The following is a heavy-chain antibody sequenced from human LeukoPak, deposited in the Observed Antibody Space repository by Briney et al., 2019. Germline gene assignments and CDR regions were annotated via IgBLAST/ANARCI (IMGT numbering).Heavy chain of an antibody. V-gene: IGHV1-2*02. CDR2: INPNSGGT. CDR3: ARDPPGVRYGRPIFDF. J-gene: IGHJ4*02. CDR1: GYTFTGYY. D-gene: IGHD2-8*01. Sequence: ASVKVSCKASGYTFTGYYMHWVRQAPGQGLEWMGWINPNSGGTNYAQKFQGRVTMTRDKSISTAYMELYSLRSDDTAVYFCARDPPGVRYGRPIFDFWGQGTLVTVSS.